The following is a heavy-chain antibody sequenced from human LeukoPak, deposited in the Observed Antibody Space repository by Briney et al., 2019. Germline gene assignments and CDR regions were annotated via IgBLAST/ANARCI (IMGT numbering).Heavy chain of an antibody. CDR1: GFTFSGYW. D-gene: IGHD3-16*01. J-gene: IGHJ6*02. CDR3: ARGGGLDV. V-gene: IGHV3-7*03. CDR2: INHNGNVN. Sequence: GGSLRLSCAASGFTFSGYWMNWARQAPGKGLEWVASINHNGNVNYYVDSVKGRFTISRDNAKNSLYLQMSNLRAEDTAVYFCARGGGLDVWSQGATVTVSS.